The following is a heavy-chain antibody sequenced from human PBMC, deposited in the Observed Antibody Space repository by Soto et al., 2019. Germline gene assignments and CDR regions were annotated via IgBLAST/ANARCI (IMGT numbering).Heavy chain of an antibody. D-gene: IGHD6-19*01. V-gene: IGHV1-8*01. CDR1: GYTFTSYD. J-gene: IGHJ6*02. Sequence: QVQLVQSGAEVKKPGASVKVSCKASGYTFTSYDINWLRQATGQGLEWMGWMNPNSGNTGYAQKFPGRVTRTRNTSIGTVFMGLRGRRSEDTAVYYGAGPLSFDVAASFGGMDVWGRGTTVTVSS. CDR2: MNPNSGNT. CDR3: AGPLSFDVAASFGGMDV.